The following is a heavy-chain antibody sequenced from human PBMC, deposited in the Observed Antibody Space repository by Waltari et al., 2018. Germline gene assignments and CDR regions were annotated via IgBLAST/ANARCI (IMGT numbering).Heavy chain of an antibody. CDR3: AKDLYNGXXEDAFDI. CDR2: ISWDSGNT. CDR1: GFTFXDYA. V-gene: IGHV3-9*01. Sequence: EVQLVESGGXLVQPGRSLTXSCAAXGFTFXDYAMPWVRRGPGKGLELVSGISWDSGNTCXAESVKGRXTISXDNXKNSLXLXINSLRTXXXALYXCAKDLYNGXXEDAFDIXGQGTMVIVXA. J-gene: IGHJ3*02. D-gene: IGHD2-8*01.